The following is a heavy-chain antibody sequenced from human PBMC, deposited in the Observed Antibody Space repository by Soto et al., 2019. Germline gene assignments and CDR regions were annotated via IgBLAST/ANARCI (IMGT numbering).Heavy chain of an antibody. CDR1: GGSISSGDYY. V-gene: IGHV4-30-4*01. D-gene: IGHD2-2*01. CDR3: ALGGFCSSTSCNWFDP. CDR2: IYYSGST. Sequence: QVQLQESGPGLVKASQTLSLTCTVSGGSISSGDYYWSWIRQPPGKGLEWIGYIYYSGSTYYNPSLKSRVTISVDTSKNQFSLKLSSVTAADTAVYYCALGGFCSSTSCNWFDPWGQGTLVTVSS. J-gene: IGHJ5*02.